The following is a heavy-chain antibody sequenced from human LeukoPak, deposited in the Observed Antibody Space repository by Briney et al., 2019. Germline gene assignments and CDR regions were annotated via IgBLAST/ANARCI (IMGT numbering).Heavy chain of an antibody. V-gene: IGHV1-2*02. J-gene: IGHJ5*02. D-gene: IGHD2-15*01. CDR3: ARVGCSGGSCYPGSWFDP. Sequence: ASVTVSCKASGYTFTGYYMHWVRQAPGQGLEWMGWINPNSGGTNYAQKFQGRVTMTRDTSISTAYMELSRLRSDDTAVYYCARVGCSGGSCYPGSWFDPWGQGTLVTVSS. CDR1: GYTFTGYY. CDR2: INPNSGGT.